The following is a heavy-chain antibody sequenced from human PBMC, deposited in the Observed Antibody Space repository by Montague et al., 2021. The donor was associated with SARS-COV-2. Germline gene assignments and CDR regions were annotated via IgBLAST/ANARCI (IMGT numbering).Heavy chain of an antibody. CDR3: ARDSGYWDQQLVPPRLYYYYYGMDV. D-gene: IGHD6-13*01. CDR1: GGSISSYY. Sequence: SETLSLTCTVSGGSISSYYWSWIRQPPGKGLKWIGYIYYSGSTNYNPSLKSRVTISVDTSKNQFSLKLSSVTAADTAVYYCARDSGYWDQQLVPPRLYYYYYGMDVWGQGTTVTVSS. J-gene: IGHJ6*02. CDR2: IYYSGST. V-gene: IGHV4-59*01.